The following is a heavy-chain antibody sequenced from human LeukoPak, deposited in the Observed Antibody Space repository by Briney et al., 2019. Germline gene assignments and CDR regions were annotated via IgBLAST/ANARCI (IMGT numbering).Heavy chain of an antibody. CDR2: VSLDGTEK. CDR3: ARELVATHDY. D-gene: IGHD1-1*01. V-gene: IGHV3-30*04. J-gene: IGHJ4*02. CDR1: GFTFSSYP. Sequence: GGPLRLSCAVSGFTFSSYPMHWVRQAPGKGLEWVAFVSLDGTEKQYADSVKGRFTISRDNLKNSLYLEMNRLTTEDTAVYFCARELVATHDYWGQGTLVTVSS.